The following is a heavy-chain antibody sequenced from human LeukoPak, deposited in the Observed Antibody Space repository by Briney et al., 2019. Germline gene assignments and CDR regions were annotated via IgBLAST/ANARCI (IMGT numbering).Heavy chain of an antibody. CDR3: AREVYDSSGTFDP. Sequence: SGPTLVKPSETLSLTCTVSGGSVSSGSYYWSWIRQPPGKGLEWIGYIYYSGSTNYNPSLKSRVTISVDTSKNQFSLKLSSVTAADTAVYYCAREVYDSSGTFDPWGQGTLVTVSS. D-gene: IGHD3-22*01. V-gene: IGHV4-61*01. J-gene: IGHJ5*02. CDR2: IYYSGST. CDR1: GGSVSSGSYY.